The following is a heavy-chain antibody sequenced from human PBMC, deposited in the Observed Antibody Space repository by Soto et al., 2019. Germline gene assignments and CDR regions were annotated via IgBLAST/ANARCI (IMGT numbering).Heavy chain of an antibody. J-gene: IGHJ4*02. CDR3: AKDVWCSGGSCYSKSY. D-gene: IGHD2-15*01. Sequence: GGSLRLSCAASGFTFSSFVMHWVRQAPGKGLEWVAALSLDGSNKNYADSVKGRFTISRDNSKNTLYLQMNSLRAEDTAVYYCAKDVWCSGGSCYSKSYWGQGTLVTVSS. CDR2: LSLDGSNK. V-gene: IGHV3-30*18. CDR1: GFTFSSFV.